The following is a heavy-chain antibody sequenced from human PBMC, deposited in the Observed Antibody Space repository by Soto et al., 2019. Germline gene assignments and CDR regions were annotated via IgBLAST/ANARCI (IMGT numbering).Heavy chain of an antibody. CDR2: MNPNSGNT. V-gene: IGHV1-8*01. CDR1: GYTFSSYD. CDR3: ARVRGGYSAYGTWFDP. Sequence: QVQLVQSGAEVKKAGASVKVSCKASGYTFSSYDINWVRQATGQGLEWMGWMNPNSGNTGYAQKFQGRVTMTRNTSRSTADMELSSLRSEDTAVYFWARVRGGYSAYGTWFDPWGQGTLVTVSS. D-gene: IGHD5-12*01. J-gene: IGHJ5*02.